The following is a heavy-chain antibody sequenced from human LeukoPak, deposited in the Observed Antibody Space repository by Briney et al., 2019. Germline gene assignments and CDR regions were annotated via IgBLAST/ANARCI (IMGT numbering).Heavy chain of an antibody. V-gene: IGHV3-7*03. Sequence: GGSLRLSCAASGLTFSTYWMSWVRQAPGQGLEWVANVKHDGSEKYYVDSVKGRFTISRDNAKNSLYLQMSNLRAEDTAVYFCARGGGLDVWGQGATVTVSS. D-gene: IGHD3-16*01. CDR2: VKHDGSEK. CDR1: GLTFSTYW. J-gene: IGHJ6*02. CDR3: ARGGGLDV.